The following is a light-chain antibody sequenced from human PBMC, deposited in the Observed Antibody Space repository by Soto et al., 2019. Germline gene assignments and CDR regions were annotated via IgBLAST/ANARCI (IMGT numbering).Light chain of an antibody. J-gene: IGLJ2*01. CDR2: EVA. Sequence: QSVLTQPASVSGSPGQSITISCTGTSSDVGGYKYVSWYQQHPDKAPKLIIFEVANRPSGVSHRFSGSKSGNTASLTISGLQAEDEADYYCSSYTSSTTLVFGGGTKLTVL. CDR1: SSDVGGYKY. CDR3: SSYTSSTTLV. V-gene: IGLV2-14*01.